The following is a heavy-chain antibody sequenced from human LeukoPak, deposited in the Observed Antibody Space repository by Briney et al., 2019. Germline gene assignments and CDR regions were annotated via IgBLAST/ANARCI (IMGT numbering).Heavy chain of an antibody. CDR1: GGSFSGYY. CDR2: VNHSGST. V-gene: IGHV4-34*01. CDR3: ARRKVGGGSCPACYDY. D-gene: IGHD2-15*01. Sequence: SETLSLTCAVYGGSFSGYYWSWIRQPPGKGLEWIGEVNHSGSTNYNPSLESRVTISVDTSKNQFSLKLSSVTAADTAVYYCARRKVGGGSCPACYDYWGQGTLVTVSS. J-gene: IGHJ4*02.